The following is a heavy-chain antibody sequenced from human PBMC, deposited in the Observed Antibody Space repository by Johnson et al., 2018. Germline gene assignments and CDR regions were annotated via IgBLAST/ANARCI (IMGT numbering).Heavy chain of an antibody. J-gene: IGHJ6*03. Sequence: VQLVESGGGVVQPGRSLRLSCAASGFTFSSYAMHWVRQAPGKGLEWVANIKQDGSEKYYVDSVKGRFTISRDNAKNSLYLQMKSRRAEDTALYYCARKAYYYYYMDVWGKGTTVTVSS. CDR1: GFTFSSYA. CDR3: ARKAYYYYYMDV. CDR2: IKQDGSEK. V-gene: IGHV3-7*01.